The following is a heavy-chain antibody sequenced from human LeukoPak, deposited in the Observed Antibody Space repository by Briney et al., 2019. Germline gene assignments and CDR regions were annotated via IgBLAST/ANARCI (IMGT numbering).Heavy chain of an antibody. CDR1: GYTFTSYS. CDR2: ISAYNGNT. V-gene: IGHV1-18*01. Sequence: ASVKVSCKASGYTFTSYSISWVRQAPGQGVEWMGWISAYNGNTNYAQKLQGRVTMTTDTSTSTAYMEVSSLTSDDTAVYYCARGRYCSADTCYGDIQHWGQGTLVSVSS. J-gene: IGHJ1*01. D-gene: IGHD2-15*01. CDR3: ARGRYCSADTCYGDIQH.